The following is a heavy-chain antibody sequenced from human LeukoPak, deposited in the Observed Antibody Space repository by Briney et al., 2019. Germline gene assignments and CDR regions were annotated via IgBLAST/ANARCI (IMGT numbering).Heavy chain of an antibody. Sequence: PGGSPRLSCAASGFTFSDHYMDWVRQAPGKGLEWVGRTRNKANSYSTEYAASVKGRFTISRDDSKNSLHLQMNSLKTEDTAVYYCARAEVGAEDYWGQGTLVTVSS. J-gene: IGHJ4*02. V-gene: IGHV3-72*01. CDR2: TRNKANSYST. D-gene: IGHD1-26*01. CDR3: ARAEVGAEDY. CDR1: GFTFSDHY.